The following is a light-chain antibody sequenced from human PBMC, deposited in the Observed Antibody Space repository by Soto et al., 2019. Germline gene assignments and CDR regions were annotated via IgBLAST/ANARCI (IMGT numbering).Light chain of an antibody. CDR3: TSYTSSSTLYV. CDR2: DVS. CDR1: SSDVGAYDF. J-gene: IGLJ1*01. V-gene: IGLV2-14*01. Sequence: QSAPTQPASVSGSPGQSITISCTGTSSDVGAYDFVSWYQQHPDKAPKLMIYDVSNRPSGVSDRFSGSKSGNTASLTISGLLAEDEADYYCTSYTSSSTLYVFGTGTKVTVL.